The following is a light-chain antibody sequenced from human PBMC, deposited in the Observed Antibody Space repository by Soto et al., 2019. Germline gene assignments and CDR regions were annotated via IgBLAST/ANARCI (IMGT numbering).Light chain of an antibody. CDR2: SNN. CDR1: SSNIGSNT. J-gene: IGLJ2*01. V-gene: IGLV1-44*01. Sequence: QSVLTQPPSASGTPGQRVTISCSGSSSNIGSNTVNWYQQLPGTAPQLLIYSNNPRPSGVPDRFSGSKSGASASLAISGLQSEDEADYYCAAWDDSLNCLFGGGTKVTVL. CDR3: AAWDDSLNCL.